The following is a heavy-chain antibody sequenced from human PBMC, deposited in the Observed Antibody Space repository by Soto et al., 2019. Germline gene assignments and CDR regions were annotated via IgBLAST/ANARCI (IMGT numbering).Heavy chain of an antibody. V-gene: IGHV4-59*01. CDR3: ARGGASSKGLDP. J-gene: IGHJ5*02. Sequence: VTKCLLRTASGGNITDYYCSRMRQPPGKGLEWIGYIYYSGTTNYNPSLRSRLTISVDTSKNQFSLSLTSVTAADTAMYYCARGGASSKGLDPWGQGTLVTVSS. CDR1: GGNITDYY. CDR2: IYYSGTT. D-gene: IGHD3-10*01.